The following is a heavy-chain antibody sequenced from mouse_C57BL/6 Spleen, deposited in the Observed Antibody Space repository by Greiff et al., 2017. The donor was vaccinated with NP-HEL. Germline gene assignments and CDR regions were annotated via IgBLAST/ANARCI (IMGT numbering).Heavy chain of an antibody. CDR3: ARAPGGYYAMDY. CDR2: INYDGSST. Sequence: EVKLMESEGGLVQPGSSMKLSCTASGFTFSDYYMAWVRQVPEKGLEWVANINYDGSSTYYLDSLKSRFIISRDNAKNILYLQMSSLKSEDTATYYCARAPGGYYAMDYWGQGTSVTVSS. J-gene: IGHJ4*01. CDR1: GFTFSDYY. V-gene: IGHV5-16*01.